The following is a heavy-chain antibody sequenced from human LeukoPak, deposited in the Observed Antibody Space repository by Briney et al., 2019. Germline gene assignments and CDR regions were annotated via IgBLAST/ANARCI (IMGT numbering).Heavy chain of an antibody. CDR3: VKLALPYSSSGDYFDS. J-gene: IGHJ4*02. D-gene: IGHD1-26*01. Sequence: GEPVRLFCGPWGFTLSNYAMQGVRPPPGKGLEGVAFIWCDGRTREYEHSVEGRFTIFRDTSNDTLYLQMNSLRAGDTAIYFCVKLALPYSSSGDYFDSWGRGPLVTVSS. CDR1: GFTLSNYA. CDR2: IWCDGRTR. V-gene: IGHV3-30*02.